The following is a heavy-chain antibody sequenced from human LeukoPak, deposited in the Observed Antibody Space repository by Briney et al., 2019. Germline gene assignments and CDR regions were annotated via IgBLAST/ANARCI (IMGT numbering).Heavy chain of an antibody. CDR2: IYYSGST. Sequence: PSETLSLTCTVSGGSISSSSYYWSWIRQPPGKGLEWIGSIYYSGSTYYNPSLKSRVTISVDTSKNQFSLKLSSVTAADTAVYYCARYPVAAAGTPHWGQGTLVTVSS. CDR1: GGSISSSSYY. D-gene: IGHD6-13*01. V-gene: IGHV4-39*01. J-gene: IGHJ4*02. CDR3: ARYPVAAAGTPH.